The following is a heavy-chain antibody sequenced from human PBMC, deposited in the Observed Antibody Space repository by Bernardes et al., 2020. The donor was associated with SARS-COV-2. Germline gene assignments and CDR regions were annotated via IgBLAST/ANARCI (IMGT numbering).Heavy chain of an antibody. Sequence: GSLSPSCAASEFTFSRFWMHWVRPVPGKGLVWVARINEHGTITNYADSVKGRFTISRDNAKNTLFLQMSSLRAEDTAVYFCAREAGYSSGWDDYYYYHGMDVWGQGTTVTVSS. V-gene: IGHV3-74*01. D-gene: IGHD6-19*01. J-gene: IGHJ6*02. CDR3: AREAGYSSGWDDYYYYHGMDV. CDR2: INEHGTIT. CDR1: EFTFSRFW.